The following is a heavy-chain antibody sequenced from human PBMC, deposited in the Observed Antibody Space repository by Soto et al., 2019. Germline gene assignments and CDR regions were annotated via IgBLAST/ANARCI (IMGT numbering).Heavy chain of an antibody. J-gene: IGHJ4*02. CDR1: GGSISSYY. V-gene: IGHV4-59*08. CDR3: ARLQYYIDY. Sequence: PSETLSLTCTVSGGSISSYYWSWIRQPPGKGLEWIGYIYYSGSTNYNPSLKSRVTISVDTSKNQFSLKLSSVTAADTAVYYCARLQYYIDYWGQGTLVTVSS. CDR2: IYYSGST.